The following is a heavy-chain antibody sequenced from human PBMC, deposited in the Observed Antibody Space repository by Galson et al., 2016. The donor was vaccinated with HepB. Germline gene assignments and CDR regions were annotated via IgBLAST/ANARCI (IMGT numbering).Heavy chain of an antibody. D-gene: IGHD2/OR15-2a*01. J-gene: IGHJ4*02. Sequence: SVKVSCKASGYTFTTSGISWVRQAPGQGLEWMGWIGTYSGNTKYAQKFQGGLTLTTDSSTTTAYMALRSLRFDDTALYYCARDVQYRFDSWGQGTLATVSS. CDR3: ARDVQYRFDS. V-gene: IGHV1-18*01. CDR1: GYTFTTSG. CDR2: IGTYSGNT.